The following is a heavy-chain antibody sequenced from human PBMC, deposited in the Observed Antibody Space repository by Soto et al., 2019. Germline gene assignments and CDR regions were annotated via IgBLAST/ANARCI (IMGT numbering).Heavy chain of an antibody. CDR3: ARDARVYEISSGWYQH. J-gene: IGHJ1*01. D-gene: IGHD6-19*01. CDR2: ISSSSSTI. V-gene: IGHV3-48*02. CDR1: GFTFSSYS. Sequence: GGSLRLSCAASGFTFSSYSMNWVRQAPGKGLEWVSYISSSSSTIYYADSVKGRFTISRDNAKNSLYLQMNSLRDEDTAVYYCARDARVYEISSGWYQHWGQGTLVTVSS.